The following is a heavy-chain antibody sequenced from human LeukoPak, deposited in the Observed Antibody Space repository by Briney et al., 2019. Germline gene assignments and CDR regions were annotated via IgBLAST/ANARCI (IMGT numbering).Heavy chain of an antibody. CDR2: INHSGST. D-gene: IGHD3-22*01. CDR3: ARDPRGPTTYDSSARDSFDY. J-gene: IGHJ4*02. V-gene: IGHV4-34*01. CDR1: GGSFSGYY. Sequence: SETLSLTCAVYGGSFSGYYWSWIRQPPGKGLEWIGEINHSGSTNYNPSLKSRVTISVDTSKNQFSLKLSSVTAADTAVYYCARDPRGPTTYDSSARDSFDYWGQGTLVTVSS.